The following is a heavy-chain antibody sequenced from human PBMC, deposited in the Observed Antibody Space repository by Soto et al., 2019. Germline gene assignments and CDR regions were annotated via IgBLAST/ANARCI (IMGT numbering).Heavy chain of an antibody. D-gene: IGHD3-10*01. CDR3: AKVGWFGEYYFDY. Sequence: GGSLRLSCAASGFTFSSYAVSWVRQAPGKGLEWVSAISGSGGSTYYADSVKGRFTISRDNSKNTLYLQMNSLRAEDTAVYYCAKVGWFGEYYFDYWGQGTLVTVSS. CDR1: GFTFSSYA. CDR2: ISGSGGST. V-gene: IGHV3-23*01. J-gene: IGHJ4*02.